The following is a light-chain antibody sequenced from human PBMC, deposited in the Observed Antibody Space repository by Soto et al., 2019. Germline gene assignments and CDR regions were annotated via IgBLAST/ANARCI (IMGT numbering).Light chain of an antibody. CDR2: TNN. CDR1: KSNIGSNT. J-gene: IGLJ1*01. Sequence: QSVLTQPPSASGAPGQRVTISCSGSKSNIGSNTVNWYQQLPGTAPKLLIYTNNQRPSGVPDRFSGSTSGTSASLAISGLQSEHEADYYCSAWDDSLNGYVFGTGTKLTVL. V-gene: IGLV1-44*01. CDR3: SAWDDSLNGYV.